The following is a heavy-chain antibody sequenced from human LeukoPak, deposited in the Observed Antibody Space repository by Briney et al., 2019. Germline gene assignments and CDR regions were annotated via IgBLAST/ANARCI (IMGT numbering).Heavy chain of an antibody. Sequence: PGGSLRLSCAASGFTFSSYSMKWVRQAPGKGLEWVSSISSSSSYIYYADSVKGRFTISRNNAKNSLYLQMNSLRAEDTAVYYCAREGTSVTNFYYNGIDVWGQGTTATVSS. CDR1: GFTFSSYS. D-gene: IGHD3-10*01. CDR2: ISSSSSYI. J-gene: IGHJ6*02. V-gene: IGHV3-21*01. CDR3: AREGTSVTNFYYNGIDV.